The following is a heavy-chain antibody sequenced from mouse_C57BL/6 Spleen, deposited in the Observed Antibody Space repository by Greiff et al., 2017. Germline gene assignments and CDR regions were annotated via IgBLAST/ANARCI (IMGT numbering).Heavy chain of an antibody. J-gene: IGHJ3*01. D-gene: IGHD3-3*01. CDR1: GFNIKDDY. V-gene: IGHV14-4*01. CDR2: IDPENGDT. Sequence: VQLKESGAELVRPGASVKLSCTASGFNIKDDYMHWVKQRPEQGLEWIGWIDPENGDTEYASKFQGKATITADTSSNTAYLQLSSLTSEDTAVYYCTTAGRDPLAYWGQGTLVTVSA. CDR3: TTAGRDPLAY.